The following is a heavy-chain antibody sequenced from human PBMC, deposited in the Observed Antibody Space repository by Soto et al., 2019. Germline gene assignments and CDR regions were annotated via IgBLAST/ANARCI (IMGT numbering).Heavy chain of an antibody. CDR2: INHSGSI. CDR1: GGSFSGYY. Sequence: PSETLSLTCAVYGGSFSGYYWSWVRQSPGKGLEWIGEINHSGSINYNPSLESRVTISVGTSKNQFSLKLTSVTAADTAVYYCARGPGSGWYDYWGQGTLVTVSS. J-gene: IGHJ4*02. D-gene: IGHD6-19*01. V-gene: IGHV4-34*01. CDR3: ARGPGSGWYDY.